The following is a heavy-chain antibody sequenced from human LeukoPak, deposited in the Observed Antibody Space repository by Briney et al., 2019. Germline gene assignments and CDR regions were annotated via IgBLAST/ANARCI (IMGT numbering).Heavy chain of an antibody. CDR2: IYYSGST. CDR1: GGSISSYY. J-gene: IGHJ3*02. Sequence: SETLSLTCTVSGGSISSYYWSWIRQPPGKGLEWIGYIYYSGSTYYNPSLKSRVTISVDTSKNQFSLKLSSVTAADTAVYYCAITPRGAFDIWGQGTMVTVSS. CDR3: AITPRGAFDI. V-gene: IGHV4-59*06. D-gene: IGHD3-10*01.